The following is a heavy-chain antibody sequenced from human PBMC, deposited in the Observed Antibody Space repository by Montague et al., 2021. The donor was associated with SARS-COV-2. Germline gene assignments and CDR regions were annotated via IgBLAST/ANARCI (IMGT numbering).Heavy chain of an antibody. CDR2: IYYTRSS. D-gene: IGHD6-19*01. CDR1: GVSISSSTYY. V-gene: IGHV4-39*01. CDR3: ARRVVGGWYATTAENDY. J-gene: IGHJ4*02. Sequence: SETLSLTCTVSGVSISSSTYYWVCLPQPPGKGLVWLGSIYYTRSSYSTPSLKVRVSISVDTSKNPFYLKLSSVTAAATAVYSCARRVVGGWYATTAENDYWGQGTLVTVSS.